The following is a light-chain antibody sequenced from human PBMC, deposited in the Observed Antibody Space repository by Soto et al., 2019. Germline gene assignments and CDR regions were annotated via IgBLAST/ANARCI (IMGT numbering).Light chain of an antibody. CDR2: AAS. CDR3: QQSHSIPYT. Sequence: DIPMTQSPSSLSASVGDRVTITCRASQTISSYLNWYQQKPGKAPKLLIYAASSLQSGVPSRFRGSGSGTDFTLTISSLQPEDFETYYWQQSHSIPYTFGQGTKLEIK. V-gene: IGKV1-39*01. J-gene: IGKJ2*01. CDR1: QTISSY.